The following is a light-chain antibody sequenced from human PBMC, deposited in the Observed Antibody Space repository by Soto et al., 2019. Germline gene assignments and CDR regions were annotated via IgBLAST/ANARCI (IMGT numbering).Light chain of an antibody. Sequence: QSALTQPASVSGSPGQSITISCTGTGGDFTDYNYVSWYQQHPRQAPKLIIYEVTNRPSGISHRFSGSKSGDTASLTISGLQAEDEAEYYCSSYTSTSTLFGGGTKVTVL. J-gene: IGLJ2*01. CDR1: GGDFTDYNY. CDR3: SSYTSTSTL. CDR2: EVT. V-gene: IGLV2-14*01.